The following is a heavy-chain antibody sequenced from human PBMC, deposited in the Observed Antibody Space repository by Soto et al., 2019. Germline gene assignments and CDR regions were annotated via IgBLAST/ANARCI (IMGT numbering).Heavy chain of an antibody. D-gene: IGHD3-9*01. CDR3: AKPLGRSGLTGQLNPHDAFDI. V-gene: IGHV3-23*01. CDR1: GFTFSSYA. Sequence: GGSLRLSCAASGFTFSSYAMSWVRQAPGKGLEWVSAISGSGGSTYYADSVKGRFTISRDNSKNTLYLQMNSLRAEDTAVYYYAKPLGRSGLTGQLNPHDAFDIWGQGTMVTVSS. CDR2: ISGSGGST. J-gene: IGHJ3*02.